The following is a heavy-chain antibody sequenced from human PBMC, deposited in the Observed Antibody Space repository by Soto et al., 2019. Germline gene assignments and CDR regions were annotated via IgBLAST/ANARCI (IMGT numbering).Heavy chain of an antibody. V-gene: IGHV3-23*05. D-gene: IGHD3-16*01. CDR1: GFSFSDYA. Sequence: EVQLLESGGELVQPGGSLRLSCEASGFSFSDYAMTWVRQAPGKGLEWVALISTSGSSTLYADSMKGRFTISRDDAKNTLHLQMNSLRVEDTAVYYCVKGLYVWGVTGDYWGQGTLVTVSS. CDR3: VKGLYVWGVTGDY. J-gene: IGHJ4*02. CDR2: ISTSGSST.